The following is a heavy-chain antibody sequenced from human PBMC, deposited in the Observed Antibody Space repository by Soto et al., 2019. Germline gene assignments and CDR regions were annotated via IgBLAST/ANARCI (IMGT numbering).Heavy chain of an antibody. J-gene: IGHJ4*02. CDR3: AHRSDSSSWLSSYFDY. D-gene: IGHD6-13*01. CDR2: IYWDDDK. Sequence: GSGPTLVNPTQTLTLTCTFSGFSLSTSGVGVGWIRQPPGKALEWLALIYWDDDKRYSPSLKSRLTITKDTSKNPVVLTMTNMDPVYTATYYCAHRSDSSSWLSSYFDYWGQGTLGTVSS. CDR1: GFSLSTSGVG. V-gene: IGHV2-5*02.